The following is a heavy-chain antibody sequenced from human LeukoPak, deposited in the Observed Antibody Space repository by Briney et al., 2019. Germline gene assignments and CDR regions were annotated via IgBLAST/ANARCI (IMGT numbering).Heavy chain of an antibody. CDR2: IIPIFGTA. J-gene: IGHJ4*02. CDR1: EGTFNNYD. CDR3: ARGWDSSGQIPFFY. D-gene: IGHD3-22*01. Sequence: ASVKVSCKASEGTFNNYDISWVRQAPRQGLEWMGGIIPIFGTANYAQKFQGRVTITADASTSTAYMELSSLRSEDTAVYYCARGWDSSGQIPFFYWGQGTLVTVSS. V-gene: IGHV1-69*13.